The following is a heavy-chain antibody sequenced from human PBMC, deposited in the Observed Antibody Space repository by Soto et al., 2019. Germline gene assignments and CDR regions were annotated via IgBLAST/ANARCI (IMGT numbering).Heavy chain of an antibody. Sequence: GESRQICCKGSGDTFSKDWIGWGRQTPGKGLEWMGMIYPGDSDARYSPSFEGQVTFSVDKSINTAYLQWNSLKASDTAMYYCARQGGEHPTTSDYWGPGTLVTV. V-gene: IGHV5-51*01. CDR3: ARQGGEHPTTSDY. D-gene: IGHD1-1*01. CDR1: GDTFSKDW. CDR2: IYPGDSDA. J-gene: IGHJ4*02.